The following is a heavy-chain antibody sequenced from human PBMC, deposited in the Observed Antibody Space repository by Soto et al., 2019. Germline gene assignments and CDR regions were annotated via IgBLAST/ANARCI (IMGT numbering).Heavy chain of an antibody. J-gene: IGHJ6*04. D-gene: IGHD2-15*01. CDR2: ISYTGST. CDR1: GGSISSYY. Sequence: SETLSLTCTVSGGSISSYYWSWIRQPPGKGLEWIGYISYTGSTSYNPSLRSRVTISVDTSKNQFSLKLSSVTAADTAVYYCAREGRLSNYYYSGMDVWGKGTTVTVPS. CDR3: AREGRLSNYYYSGMDV. V-gene: IGHV4-59*01.